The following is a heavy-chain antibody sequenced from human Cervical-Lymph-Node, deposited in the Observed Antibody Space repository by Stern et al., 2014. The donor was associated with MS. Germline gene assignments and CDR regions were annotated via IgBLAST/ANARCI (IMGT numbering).Heavy chain of an antibody. CDR3: ARIRSMATDYYYGMDV. J-gene: IGHJ6*02. CDR1: GFSLSTTGMC. CDR2: IDWDDDK. D-gene: IGHD5-24*01. V-gene: IGHV2-70*01. Sequence: ESGPALVKPTQTLTLTCSFSGFSLSTTGMCVSWIRQPPGQALEWLALIDWDDDKYYSTSLKTRLTISKDTSKNQVVLTMTNMDPVDTATYYCARIRSMATDYYYGMDVWGQGTTVTVSS.